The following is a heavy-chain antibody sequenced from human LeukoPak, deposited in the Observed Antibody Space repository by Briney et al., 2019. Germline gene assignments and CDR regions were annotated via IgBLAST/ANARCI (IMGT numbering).Heavy chain of an antibody. CDR1: GGSITNYY. CDR2: IHYSGST. J-gene: IGHJ4*02. Sequence: SETLSLTCTVSGGSITNYYWSWIRQPPGKGLEWIGYIHYSGSTNYNPSLKSRVTISVDTSKNQFSLKLSSVTAADTAVYYCARSGTTYYYGSGLFFWGQGTLVTVSS. CDR3: ARSGTTYYYGSGLFF. V-gene: IGHV4-59*01. D-gene: IGHD3-10*01.